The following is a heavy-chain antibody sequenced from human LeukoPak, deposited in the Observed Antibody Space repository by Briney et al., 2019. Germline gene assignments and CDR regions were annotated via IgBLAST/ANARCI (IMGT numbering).Heavy chain of an antibody. CDR3: GGGSNWFDP. CDR1: GFSINSDHS. J-gene: IGHJ5*02. Sequence: SETLSLTCTVSGFSINSDHSWGWIRQSPGKGLEWIGSISQNGLLYYTPSLTSRVTISIDTSKNQFSLKLSSVTAADTAVYYCGGGSNWFDPWGQGTLVTVSS. CDR2: ISQNGLL. D-gene: IGHD3-16*01. V-gene: IGHV4-38-2*02.